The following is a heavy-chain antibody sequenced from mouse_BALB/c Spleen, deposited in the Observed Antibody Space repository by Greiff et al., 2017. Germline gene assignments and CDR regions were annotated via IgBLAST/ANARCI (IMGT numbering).Heavy chain of an antibody. J-gene: IGHJ4*01. Sequence: EVMLVESGGGLVKPGGSLKLSCAASGFTFSSYAMSWVRQSPEKRLEWVAEISSGGSYTYYPDTVTGRFTISRDNAKNTLYLEMSSLRSEDTAMYYCARDDGRDAMDYWGQGTSVTVSS. CDR3: ARDDGRDAMDY. CDR1: GFTFSSYA. V-gene: IGHV5-9-4*01. CDR2: ISSGGSYT.